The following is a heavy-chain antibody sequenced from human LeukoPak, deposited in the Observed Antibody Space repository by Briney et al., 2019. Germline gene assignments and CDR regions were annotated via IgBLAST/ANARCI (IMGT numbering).Heavy chain of an antibody. CDR3: ARESYYYDSSGYYYRLYYFDY. CDR1: GFTFNDYA. Sequence: GGSLRLSCAASGFTFNDYAMYWVRQTPGKGLEWVTLISYDGYDKSYADSVRGRFTISRDNSKNTLYLQMDSLRSEDTAVYYCARESYYYDSSGYYYRLYYFDYWGQGTLVTVSS. V-gene: IGHV3-30-3*01. CDR2: ISYDGYDK. J-gene: IGHJ4*02. D-gene: IGHD3-22*01.